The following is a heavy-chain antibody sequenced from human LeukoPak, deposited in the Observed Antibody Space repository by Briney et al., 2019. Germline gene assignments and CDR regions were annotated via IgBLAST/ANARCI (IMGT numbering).Heavy chain of an antibody. CDR3: ATLGARNSAAFDV. V-gene: IGHV3-23*01. CDR2: IGDRT. CDR1: GFTFSSYA. Sequence: GGSLRLSCAASGFTFSSYAMSWVRQPPGRGLEWVSTIGDRTYYADSVKGRFTISRDNSKNTLLLQMNSLRAEDTAVYQCATLGARNSAAFDVWGQGTMVTVSS. J-gene: IGHJ3*01. D-gene: IGHD7-27*01.